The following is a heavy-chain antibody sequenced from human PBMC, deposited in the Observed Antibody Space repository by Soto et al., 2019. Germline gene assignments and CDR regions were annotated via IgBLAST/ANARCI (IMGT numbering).Heavy chain of an antibody. CDR3: ASRRPGGYYFDY. V-gene: IGHV4-59*08. CDR2: IFYSGST. D-gene: IGHD3-10*01. CDR1: AGSISSYY. J-gene: IGHJ4*02. Sequence: SETLSLTCTVSAGSISSYYWSWIRQPPGKGLEWIGYIFYSGSTNYNPSLKSRVTISVDTSKNQFSLKLSSVTAADTAVYYCASRRPGGYYFDYWGQGTLVTVSS.